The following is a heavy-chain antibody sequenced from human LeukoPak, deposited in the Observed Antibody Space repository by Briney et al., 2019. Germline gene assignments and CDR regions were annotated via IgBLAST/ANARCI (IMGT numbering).Heavy chain of an antibody. CDR3: ARDWRGYYSFDY. D-gene: IGHD3-3*01. J-gene: IGHJ4*02. Sequence: ASVKVSCKASGYTFTGYYMHWVRQAPGQGLEWMGWINPNSGGTNYAQKFQGRVTMTRDTSISTAYMELSRLKSDDTAVYYCARDWRGYYSFDYWGQGTLVTVSS. CDR2: INPNSGGT. CDR1: GYTFTGYY. V-gene: IGHV1-2*02.